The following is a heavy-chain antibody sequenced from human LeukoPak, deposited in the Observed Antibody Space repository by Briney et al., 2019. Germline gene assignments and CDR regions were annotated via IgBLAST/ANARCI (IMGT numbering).Heavy chain of an antibody. J-gene: IGHJ4*02. CDR2: IYYSGST. CDR3: ARGRMGRPSFDY. CDR1: GGSISSYY. D-gene: IGHD1-14*01. V-gene: IGHV4-59*01. Sequence: SETLSLTCTVSGGSISSYYWSWIRQPPGKGLGWIGYIYYSGSTNYKPSLKSRVTISVDTSKNQFSLKLSSVTAADTAVYYCARGRMGRPSFDYWGQGTLVTVSS.